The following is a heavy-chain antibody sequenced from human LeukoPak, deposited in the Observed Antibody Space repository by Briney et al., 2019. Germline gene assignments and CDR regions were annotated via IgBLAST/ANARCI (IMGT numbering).Heavy chain of an antibody. CDR2: IRYDGSNK. Sequence: GGSLRLSCAASGFTFSSYGMHWVRQAPGKGLEWVAFIRYDGSNKYYADSVKGRFTISRDNAKNSLYLQMNSLRAEDTAVYYCAKDRLVITIFGVVIPDYWGQGTLVTVSS. CDR1: GFTFSSYG. D-gene: IGHD3-3*01. J-gene: IGHJ4*02. V-gene: IGHV3-30*02. CDR3: AKDRLVITIFGVVIPDY.